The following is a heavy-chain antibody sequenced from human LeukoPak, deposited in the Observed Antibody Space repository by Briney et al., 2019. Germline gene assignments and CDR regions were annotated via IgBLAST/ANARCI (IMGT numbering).Heavy chain of an antibody. D-gene: IGHD2-15*01. CDR1: GFTFSSYA. CDR3: ARVDVVVLPRGGFDF. Sequence: GRSLRLSCAASGFTFSSYAMHWVRQAPGKGLEWVAVISYDGSNKYYADSVKGRFTISRDNSKNTLYLQMNSLRADDTAVYYCARVDVVVLPRGGFDFWGPGTLVTVSS. CDR2: ISYDGSNK. V-gene: IGHV3-30-3*01. J-gene: IGHJ4*02.